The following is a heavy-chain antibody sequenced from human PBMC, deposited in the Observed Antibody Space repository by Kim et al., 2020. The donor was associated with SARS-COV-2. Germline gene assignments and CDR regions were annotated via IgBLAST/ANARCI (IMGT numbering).Heavy chain of an antibody. J-gene: IGHJ4*02. CDR1: GGSFSGYY. CDR2: INHSGST. CDR3: ARGGGASPTPPYYYDSSGYYYFAFDY. Sequence: SETLSLTCAVYGGSFSGYYWSWIRQPPGKGLEWIGEINHSGSTNYNPSLKSRVTISVDTSKNQFSLKLSSVTAADTAVYYCARGGGASPTPPYYYDSSGYYYFAFDYWGQGTLVTVSS. D-gene: IGHD3-22*01. V-gene: IGHV4-34*01.